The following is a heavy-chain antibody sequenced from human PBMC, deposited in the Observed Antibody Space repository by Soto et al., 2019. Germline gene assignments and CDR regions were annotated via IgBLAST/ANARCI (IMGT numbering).Heavy chain of an antibody. D-gene: IGHD6-6*01. CDR3: ARDRSSSDH. Sequence: QIQLVQSGAEVKEPGASVKVSCKASGYTFVNYGMSWVRQAPGQGLEWMGWISAYNGNTDYVERFQDRVTMTTDTSTSTANMELRSLRSDDTAVYYCARDRSSSDHWGQGTLVTVSS. CDR2: ISAYNGNT. J-gene: IGHJ4*02. CDR1: GYTFVNYG. V-gene: IGHV1-18*01.